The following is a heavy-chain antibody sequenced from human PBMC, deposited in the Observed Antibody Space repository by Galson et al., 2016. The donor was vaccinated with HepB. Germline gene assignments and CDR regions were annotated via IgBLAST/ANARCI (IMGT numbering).Heavy chain of an antibody. D-gene: IGHD2-15*01. CDR1: GFTFSSYW. CDR2: INSAGSSDASSV. J-gene: IGHJ4*02. V-gene: IGHV3-74*01. CDR3: TNYCGASSCYSGHVY. Sequence: SLRLSCAASGFTFSSYWMHWVRQAPGKGLVWVSRINSAGSSDASSVGYADSVKGRFTISTDNSKNTLYLQMNSLRAEDTALYYCTNYCGASSCYSGHVYWGQGTLVTVSS.